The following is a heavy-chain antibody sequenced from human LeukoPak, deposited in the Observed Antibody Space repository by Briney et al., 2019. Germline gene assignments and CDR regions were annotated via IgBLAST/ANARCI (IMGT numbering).Heavy chain of an antibody. Sequence: PSETLSLTCTVSGGPISSYYWSWIRQPAGKGLEWIGRIYTSGSTNYNPSLKSRVTISVDTSKNQFSLKLSSVTAADTAVYYCARLPNYGSGSYVLDYWGQGTLVTVSS. J-gene: IGHJ4*02. D-gene: IGHD3-10*01. CDR1: GGPISSYY. CDR2: IYTSGST. V-gene: IGHV4-4*07. CDR3: ARLPNYGSGSYVLDY.